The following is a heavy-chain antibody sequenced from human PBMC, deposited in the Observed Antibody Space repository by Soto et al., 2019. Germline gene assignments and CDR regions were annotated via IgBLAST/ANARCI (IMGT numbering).Heavy chain of an antibody. CDR1: GFTFSSYS. CDR2: ISSSSSTI. V-gene: IGHV3-48*01. J-gene: IGHJ6*02. CDR3: ARELHGGSYGMDV. Sequence: PGGSLRLSCAASGFTFSSYSMNWVRQAPGKGLEWVSYISSSSSTIYYADSVKGRFTISRDNAKNSLYLQMNSLRAEDTAVYYCARELHGGSYGMDVWGQGTTVTVSS.